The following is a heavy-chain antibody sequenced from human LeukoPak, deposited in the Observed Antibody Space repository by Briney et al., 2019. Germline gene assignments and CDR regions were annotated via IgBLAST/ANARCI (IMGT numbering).Heavy chain of an antibody. D-gene: IGHD6-13*01. V-gene: IGHV3-21*01. CDR2: ISSSSSYI. Sequence: GGSLRLSCAASGFTFISYSMNWVRQAPGKGLEWVSSISSSSSYIYYADSVKGRFTISRDNAKNSLYLQMNSLRAEDTAVYYCARSQQLSVLVDYWGQGTLVTVSS. CDR3: ARSQQLSVLVDY. CDR1: GFTFISYS. J-gene: IGHJ4*02.